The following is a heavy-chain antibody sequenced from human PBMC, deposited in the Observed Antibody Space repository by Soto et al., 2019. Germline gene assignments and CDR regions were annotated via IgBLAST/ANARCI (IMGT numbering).Heavy chain of an antibody. CDR3: VQSRCGGDCLQSYSSHSYYGLDV. Sequence: SGPTLVNPTQTLTLTCSFSGFSLSTTGVGVGWIRQPPGKALEWLALIYWDDDKRYNPSLNSRLTITKDTSKNQVVLAMTNMDPVDTATYYCVQSRCGGDCLQSYSSHSYYGLDVWGQGTTVTV. CDR2: IYWDDDK. CDR1: GFSLSTTGVG. D-gene: IGHD2-21*02. J-gene: IGHJ6*02. V-gene: IGHV2-5*02.